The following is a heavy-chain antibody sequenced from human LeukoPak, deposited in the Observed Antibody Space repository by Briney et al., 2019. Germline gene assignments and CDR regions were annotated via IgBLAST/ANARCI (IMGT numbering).Heavy chain of an antibody. Sequence: GGSLRLSCAASGFTFSSYTMNWVRQAPGKGLEWVSKIGSSSSAIYYADSVKGRFTISRDNAKNLLYLQMNSLRAEDTAVYYCARDSPQALAILHAFDIWGHGTMVTVSS. J-gene: IGHJ3*02. D-gene: IGHD5-12*01. CDR2: IGSSSSAI. CDR1: GFTFSSYT. CDR3: ARDSPQALAILHAFDI. V-gene: IGHV3-48*01.